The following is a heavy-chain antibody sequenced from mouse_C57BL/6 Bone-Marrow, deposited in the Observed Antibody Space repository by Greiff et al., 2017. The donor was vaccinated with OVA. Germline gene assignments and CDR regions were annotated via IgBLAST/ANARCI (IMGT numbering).Heavy chain of an antibody. CDR2: IYPGDGDT. CDR3: ARSSIYYYGSSHWYFDV. J-gene: IGHJ1*03. Sequence: VQVVESGAELVKPGASVKISCKASGYAFSSYWMNWVKQRPGKGLEWIGQIYPGDGDTNYNGKFKGKATLTADKSSSTAYMQLSSLTSEDSAVYFCARSSIYYYGSSHWYFDVWGTGTTVTVSS. D-gene: IGHD1-1*01. CDR1: GYAFSSYW. V-gene: IGHV1-80*01.